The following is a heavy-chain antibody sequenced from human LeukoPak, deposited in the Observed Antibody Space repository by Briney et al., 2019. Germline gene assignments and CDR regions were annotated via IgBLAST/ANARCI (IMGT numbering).Heavy chain of an antibody. CDR1: GYTFTGYY. CDR2: INPNSGGT. CDR3: ARVPYYYDSSGYYSNDY. J-gene: IGHJ4*02. D-gene: IGHD3-22*01. V-gene: IGHV1-2*02. Sequence: ASVKVSCKASGYTFTGYYMHWVRQAPGQGLEWMGWINPNSGGTNYAQKFQGRVTMTRDTSISTAYMELSRLRSGDTAVYYCARVPYYYDSSGYYSNDYWGQGTLVTVSS.